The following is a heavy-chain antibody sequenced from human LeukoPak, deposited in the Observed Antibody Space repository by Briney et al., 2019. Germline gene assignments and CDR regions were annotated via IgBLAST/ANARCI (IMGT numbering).Heavy chain of an antibody. J-gene: IGHJ4*02. CDR3: AKKSDSGSWDYFDY. CDR2: IWYDGSNK. V-gene: IGHV3-33*06. D-gene: IGHD3-10*01. CDR1: GFTFSSYG. Sequence: GGSLRLSCAASGFTFSSYGMHWVRQAPGKGLEWVAVIWYDGSNKYYADSVKGRFTIPRDNSKNMLYLQTNSLRAEDTAVYYCAKKSDSGSWDYFDYWGQGTLVTVSS.